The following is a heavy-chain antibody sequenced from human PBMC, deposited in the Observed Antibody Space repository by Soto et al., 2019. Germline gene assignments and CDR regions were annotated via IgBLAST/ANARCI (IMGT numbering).Heavy chain of an antibody. Sequence: QVQLQESGPGLVKPSETLSLTCTVSGGSISSYYWSWIRQPPGKGLERIGYIYYSGSTNYNPSLKSRVTISVDTSQNQFSLKLNSMTAADTAVYYCARHNYGSGSTYFDYWGQGTLVTVSS. CDR3: ARHNYGSGSTYFDY. J-gene: IGHJ4*02. V-gene: IGHV4-59*08. CDR1: GGSISSYY. CDR2: IYYSGST. D-gene: IGHD3-10*01.